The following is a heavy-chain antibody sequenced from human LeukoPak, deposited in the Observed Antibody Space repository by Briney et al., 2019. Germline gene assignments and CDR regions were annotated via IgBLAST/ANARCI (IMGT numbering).Heavy chain of an antibody. Sequence: SETLSLTCTVSGGSISSSSYYWGWIRQPPGKGLEWIGSIYYSGSTYYNPSLKSRVTISVDTSKNQFSLKLSSVTAADTAVYYCARVDMSPDYYDSSGYYDGVDYWGQGTLVTVSS. D-gene: IGHD3-22*01. CDR2: IYYSGST. CDR1: GGSISSSSYY. CDR3: ARVDMSPDYYDSSGYYDGVDY. J-gene: IGHJ4*02. V-gene: IGHV4-39*07.